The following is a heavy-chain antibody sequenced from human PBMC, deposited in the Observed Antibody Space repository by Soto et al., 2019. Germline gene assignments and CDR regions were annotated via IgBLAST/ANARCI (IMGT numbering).Heavy chain of an antibody. Sequence: GASVKVSCKASGGTFSSYAISWVRQAPGQGLEWMGGIIPIFGTANYAQKFQGRVTITADESTSTAYMELSSLRSEDTAVYYCASAITMIVVVSVPTGFDYWGQGTLVTVSS. J-gene: IGHJ4*02. CDR2: IIPIFGTA. V-gene: IGHV1-69*13. CDR3: ASAITMIVVVSVPTGFDY. D-gene: IGHD3-22*01. CDR1: GGTFSSYA.